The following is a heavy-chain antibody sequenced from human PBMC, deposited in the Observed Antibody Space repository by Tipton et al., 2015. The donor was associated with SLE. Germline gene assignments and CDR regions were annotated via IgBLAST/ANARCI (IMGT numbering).Heavy chain of an antibody. V-gene: IGHV3-23*01. Sequence: SLRLSCAASGFNYRNYAMSWVRQAPGKGLEWVSSISGGGGGTYYADSVKGRCTISRDNAKNTLYLQMHSLRVDDTAVYYCGRGVYSEGSVGMDVWGQGTTVTVSS. D-gene: IGHD3-22*01. CDR3: GRGVYSEGSVGMDV. J-gene: IGHJ6*02. CDR1: GFNYRNYA. CDR2: ISGGGGGT.